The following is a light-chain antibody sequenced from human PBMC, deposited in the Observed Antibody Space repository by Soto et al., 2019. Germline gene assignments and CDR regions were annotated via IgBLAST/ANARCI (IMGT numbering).Light chain of an antibody. CDR3: QQYNNWPPAWT. V-gene: IGKV3-15*01. CDR1: QSISSN. Sequence: EIVMTQSPATLSVSPGERATQSCRASQSISSNLAWYQQKPGQAPRLLIYGASTRATGIPARFSGSGSGTEFTLTISSLQSEDFAVYYCQQYNNWPPAWTFGQGTKVDIK. J-gene: IGKJ1*01. CDR2: GAS.